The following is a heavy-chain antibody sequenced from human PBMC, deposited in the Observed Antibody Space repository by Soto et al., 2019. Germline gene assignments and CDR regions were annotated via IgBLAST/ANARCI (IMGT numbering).Heavy chain of an antibody. D-gene: IGHD1-1*01. CDR3: AHRAGLQGNWNGGSFDF. Sequence: ASVKVSCKASGYTFTGYYMHWVRQATGQGLEWMGWMNPSTGNTDSAEKFQGRLTMTRNTSISTVYMELSSLSFVDTATYYCAHRAGLQGNWNGGSFDFWGQGALVTVSS. CDR2: MNPSTGNT. CDR1: GYTFTGYY. V-gene: IGHV1-8*02. J-gene: IGHJ4*02.